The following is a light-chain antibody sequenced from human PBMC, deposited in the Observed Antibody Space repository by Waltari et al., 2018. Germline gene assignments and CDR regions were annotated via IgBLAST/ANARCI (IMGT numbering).Light chain of an antibody. CDR1: QSVSTN. V-gene: IGKV3-20*01. J-gene: IGKJ2*01. CDR3: QHYGNSPYT. CDR2: GAF. Sequence: IVLTQSPGTLSLSPGERASLSCRASQSVSTNMAWYQHKPGQSPRLLIYGAFNRAPGIPDRFSGGGSETDFTLTISGLEPEDFAEYYCQHYGNSPYTFGQGTKLEIK.